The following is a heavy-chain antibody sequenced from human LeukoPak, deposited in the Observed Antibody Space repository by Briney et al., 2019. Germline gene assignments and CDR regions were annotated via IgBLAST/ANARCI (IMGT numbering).Heavy chain of an antibody. Sequence: GGSLRLSCAASGFTFSSYAMSWVRQAPGKGLEWVSAISGSGGSTYYADSVKGRFTISRDNSKNTLYLQMNSLRAEDTAVYYCARRGGYRDAFDIWGQGTMVTVSS. J-gene: IGHJ3*02. CDR3: ARRGGYRDAFDI. CDR1: GFTFSSYA. V-gene: IGHV3-23*01. CDR2: ISGSGGST. D-gene: IGHD6-19*01.